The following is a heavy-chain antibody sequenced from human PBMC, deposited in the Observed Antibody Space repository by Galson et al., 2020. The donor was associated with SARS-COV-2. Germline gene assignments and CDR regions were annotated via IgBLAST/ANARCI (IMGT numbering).Heavy chain of an antibody. D-gene: IGHD3-22*01. Sequence: GGSLRLSCAASGFTFSSYAMSWVRQAPGKGLEWVSAISGSGGSTYYADSVKGRFTISRDNSKNTLYLQMNSLRAEDMAVYYCAKDSSGYIYPRNFDYWGQGTLVTVSS. CDR1: GFTFSSYA. CDR2: ISGSGGST. J-gene: IGHJ4*02. CDR3: AKDSSGYIYPRNFDY. V-gene: IGHV3-23*01.